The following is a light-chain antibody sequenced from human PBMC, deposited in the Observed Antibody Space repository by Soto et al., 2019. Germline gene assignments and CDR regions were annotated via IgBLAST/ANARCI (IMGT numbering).Light chain of an antibody. J-gene: IGKJ3*01. CDR3: QQLKTYPFT. CDR1: QGISSY. V-gene: IGKV1-9*01. CDR2: AAS. Sequence: DIQLTQSPSFLSASVGDRVTITCRASQGISSYLAWYQQNPKKAPKLLIYAASTLQSGVPSRFSGSGSGTEFTLTITSLQPEDFATYYCQQLKTYPFTFGPGTTVDIK.